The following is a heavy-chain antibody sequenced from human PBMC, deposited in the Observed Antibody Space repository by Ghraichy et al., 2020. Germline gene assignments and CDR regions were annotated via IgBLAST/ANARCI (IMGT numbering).Heavy chain of an antibody. V-gene: IGHV1-3*01. D-gene: IGHD1-26*01. CDR3: ARAPMTVSGSYPFDY. CDR2: INAGNGNT. Sequence: ASLKVSCKASGYTFTSYAMHWVRQAPGQRLEWMGWINAGNGNTKYSQKFQGRVTITRDTSASTAYMELSSLRSEDTAVYYCARAPMTVSGSYPFDYWGQGTLVTVSS. J-gene: IGHJ4*02. CDR1: GYTFTSYA.